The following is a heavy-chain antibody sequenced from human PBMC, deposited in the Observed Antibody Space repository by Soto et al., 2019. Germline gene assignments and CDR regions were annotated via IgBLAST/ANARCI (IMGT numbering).Heavy chain of an antibody. Sequence: GGSLRLSCAASGLTFSSYCMSWVRQAPGKGLEWVANIKQDGSERYYVDSVKGRFTISRDNAKNSLYLQMNSLRAEDTAVYYCARVVVPATWGAFDIWGQGTMVTVSS. CDR1: GLTFSSYC. CDR2: IKQDGSER. V-gene: IGHV3-7*01. CDR3: ARVVVPATWGAFDI. D-gene: IGHD2-15*01. J-gene: IGHJ3*02.